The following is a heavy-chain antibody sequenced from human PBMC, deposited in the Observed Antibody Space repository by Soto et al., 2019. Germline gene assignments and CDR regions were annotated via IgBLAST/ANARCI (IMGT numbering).Heavy chain of an antibody. Sequence: GGSLRLSCAASGFTFSSYAMSWVRQAPGKGLEWVSAISGSGGSTYYANSVKGRFTISSDNSKNTLYLQMNSLRAEDTDVYDCAKGPFPEYDFWSGYYRPFDYWGQGTLVTVSS. D-gene: IGHD3-3*01. CDR2: ISGSGGST. J-gene: IGHJ4*02. V-gene: IGHV3-23*01. CDR1: GFTFSSYA. CDR3: AKGPFPEYDFWSGYYRPFDY.